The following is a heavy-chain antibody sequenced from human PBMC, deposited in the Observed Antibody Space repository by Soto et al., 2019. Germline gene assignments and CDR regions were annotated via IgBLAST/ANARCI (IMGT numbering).Heavy chain of an antibody. CDR1: GSTFSSCT. CDR2: ISPITSHI. Sequence: EVHLVESGGGLVKPGGSLRLSCAVSGSTFSSCTMNWVRQAPGKGLVWVSSISPITSHIYYADSVKGRFSISRDTAKNSLFLQMNSLRAEDTAVYYCSGCSGGACHQNYGMDVWGQGTTVTVSS. J-gene: IGHJ6*02. CDR3: SGCSGGACHQNYGMDV. D-gene: IGHD2-15*01. V-gene: IGHV3-21*01.